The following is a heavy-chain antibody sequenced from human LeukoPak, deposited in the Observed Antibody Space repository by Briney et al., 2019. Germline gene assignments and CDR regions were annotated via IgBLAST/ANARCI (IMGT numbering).Heavy chain of an antibody. D-gene: IGHD2-2*01. CDR3: ARLSGCSSTGCYDTFGY. CDR2: IYYSGST. V-gene: IGHV4-39*01. Sequence: SETLSLTCTVSGGSISSSSYYWGWIRQPPGKGLEWIGSIYYSGSTYYNPSLKSRVTISVDTSKNQFSLKLSSVTAADTAVYYCARLSGCSSTGCYDTFGYWGQGTLVTVSS. CDR1: GGSISSSSYY. J-gene: IGHJ4*02.